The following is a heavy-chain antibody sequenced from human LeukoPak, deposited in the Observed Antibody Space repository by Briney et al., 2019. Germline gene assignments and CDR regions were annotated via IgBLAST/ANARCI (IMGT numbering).Heavy chain of an antibody. Sequence: PGRSLRLSCAASGFTFSSYAMHWVRQAPGKGLEWVAVISYDGSNKYYADSVKGRFTISRDNSKNTLYLQMNRRRAEDTAVYYCGRLPVGGNDAFDIWGQGTMVTVSS. CDR2: ISYDGSNK. V-gene: IGHV3-30*04. J-gene: IGHJ3*02. CDR3: GRLPVGGNDAFDI. D-gene: IGHD3-16*01. CDR1: GFTFSSYA.